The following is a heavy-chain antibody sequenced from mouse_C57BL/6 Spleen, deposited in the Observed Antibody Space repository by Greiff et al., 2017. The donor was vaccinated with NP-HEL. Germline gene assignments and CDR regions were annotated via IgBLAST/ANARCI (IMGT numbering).Heavy chain of an antibody. J-gene: IGHJ1*03. V-gene: IGHV2-4*01. CDR3: AKDRIYDGYWWYCDV. CDR1: GFSLTSYG. CDR2: IWSGGST. Sequence: QVQLKESGPGLVQPSQSLSITCTVSGFSLTSYGVHWVRQPPGKGLEWLGVIWSGGSTDYNAAFISRLSISKDNSKSQVFFKMNSLQADDTAIYYCAKDRIYDGYWWYCDVWGTGTTVTVSS. D-gene: IGHD2-3*01.